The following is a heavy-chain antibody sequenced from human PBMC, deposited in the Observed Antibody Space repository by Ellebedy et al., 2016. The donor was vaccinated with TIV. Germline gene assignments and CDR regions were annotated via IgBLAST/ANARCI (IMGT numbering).Heavy chain of an antibody. CDR3: AREHIVVVTADY. Sequence: GESLKISCAASGFTFSTYWMSWVRQAPGKGLEWVANIKQDGSEKFYVDSVKGRFTISRDTAKNSLYLKMNSLRTEDTAVYYCAREHIVVVTADYWGQGTLVTVSS. D-gene: IGHD2-21*02. CDR1: GFTFSTYW. CDR2: IKQDGSEK. J-gene: IGHJ4*02. V-gene: IGHV3-7*04.